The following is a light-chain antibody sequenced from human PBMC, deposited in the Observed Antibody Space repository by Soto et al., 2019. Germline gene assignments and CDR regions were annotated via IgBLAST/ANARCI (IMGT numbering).Light chain of an antibody. J-gene: IGLJ1*01. Sequence: QSALTQPASVSGSPGQSSTISCTGTSSDVGSHNLVSWYQHYPGKAPNLIIFEVSKRPSGVSNRFSGSKSGSTASLTISGLQAEDEADYYCCSNAAGSTYVFGTGTKVTVL. V-gene: IGLV2-23*02. CDR2: EVS. CDR3: CSNAAGSTYV. CDR1: SSDVGSHNL.